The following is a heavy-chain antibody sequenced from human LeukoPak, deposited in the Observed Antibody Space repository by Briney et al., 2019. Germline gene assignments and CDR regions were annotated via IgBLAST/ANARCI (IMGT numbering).Heavy chain of an antibody. CDR3: ANPRSTLNY. J-gene: IGHJ4*02. CDR2: MSVSGGST. D-gene: IGHD2-2*01. CDR1: GFTFTSYA. V-gene: IGHV3-23*01. Sequence: GGSLRLSCAASGFTFTSYAMTWVRQAPGKGLEWVSGMSVSGGSTYYADSVKGRFTISRDNSKNTLYLQMNSLRAEDTVVYYCANPRSTLNYWGQGTLVTVSS.